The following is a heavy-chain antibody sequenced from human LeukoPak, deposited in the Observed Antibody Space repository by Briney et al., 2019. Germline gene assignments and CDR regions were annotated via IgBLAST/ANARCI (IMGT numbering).Heavy chain of an antibody. CDR1: GFTVSSNY. D-gene: IGHD3-22*01. CDR3: ARGHYDSSGYYIGPFDY. J-gene: IGHJ4*02. CDR2: IYTGGST. Sequence: PGGSLRLSCAASGFTVSSNYMSWVRQAPGKGLEWVSIIYTGGSTYYADSVKGRFTISRDNSKNTLYLQMNSLRAEDTAVYYCARGHYDSSGYYIGPFDYWGQVTLVTVFS. V-gene: IGHV3-66*01.